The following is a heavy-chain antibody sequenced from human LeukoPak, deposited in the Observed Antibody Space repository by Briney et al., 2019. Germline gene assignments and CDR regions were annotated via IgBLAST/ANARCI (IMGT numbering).Heavy chain of an antibody. CDR1: GFTFRSHA. CDR3: ARDQFRDYFRGADY. D-gene: IGHD3-16*01. Sequence: HPGRSLRLSCAASGFTFRSHAMSWVRRAPGRGLEWVSAIRGDGATMFYADSVKGRITVSRDNSKNTLYLQFNSLRVDDTAVYYCARDQFRDYFRGADYWGQGTLVTVSS. CDR2: IRGDGATM. V-gene: IGHV3-23*01. J-gene: IGHJ4*02.